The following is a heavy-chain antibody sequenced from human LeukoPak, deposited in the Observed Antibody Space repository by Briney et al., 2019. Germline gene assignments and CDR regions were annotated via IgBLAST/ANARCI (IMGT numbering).Heavy chain of an antibody. J-gene: IGHJ4*02. D-gene: IGHD1-26*01. V-gene: IGHV3-21*01. CDR2: ISSSSSYI. Sequence: PGGSLRLSCAASGFTFSSYSMNWVRQAPGKGLEWVSSISSSSSYIYYADSVKGRFTISRDNAKNSLYLQMNSLRPEDTAVYYCARDKPDHQIVGAPTGYMDVWGQGTLVTVSS. CDR3: ARDKPDHQIVGAPTGYMDV. CDR1: GFTFSSYS.